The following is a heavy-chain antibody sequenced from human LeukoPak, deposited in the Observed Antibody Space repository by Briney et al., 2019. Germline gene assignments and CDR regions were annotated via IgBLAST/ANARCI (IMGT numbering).Heavy chain of an antibody. Sequence: GGSLRLSCAASGFTFSSYVMSWVRQAPGKGLEWVSAISGSGGSTYYADSVKGRFTISRDNSKNTLYLQMNSLRAEDTAVYYCAKARGHSSGWYYFDYWGQGTLVTVSS. J-gene: IGHJ4*02. V-gene: IGHV3-23*01. CDR2: ISGSGGST. CDR1: GFTFSSYV. D-gene: IGHD6-19*01. CDR3: AKARGHSSGWYYFDY.